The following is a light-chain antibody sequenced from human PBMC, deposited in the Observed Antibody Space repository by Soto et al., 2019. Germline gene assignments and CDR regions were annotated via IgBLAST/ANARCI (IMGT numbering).Light chain of an antibody. J-gene: IGLJ1*01. CDR3: SSYTSSSTLFV. Sequence: QSALTQPASVSGSPGQSITISCTETSSDVGGYNYVSWYQQHPGKAPKLMIYEVSNRPSGVSNRFSGSKSGNTASLTISGLQAEDEADYYCSSYTSSSTLFVFGTGTKVTVL. CDR2: EVS. CDR1: SSDVGGYNY. V-gene: IGLV2-14*01.